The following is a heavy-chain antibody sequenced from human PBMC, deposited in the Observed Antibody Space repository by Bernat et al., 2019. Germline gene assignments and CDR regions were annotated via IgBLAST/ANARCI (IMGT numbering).Heavy chain of an antibody. D-gene: IGHD1-26*01. CDR3: ARDGGATIHLDY. V-gene: IGHV3-74*01. CDR1: GFTFSSYW. CDR2: INSDGSST. Sequence: EVQLVESGGGLVQPGGSLRLSCAASGFTFSSYWMHWVRQAPGKGLVWVSRINSDGSSTSYAESVKGRFTISRDNAKNTLYLQMNSLRAEDTAVYYCARDGGATIHLDYWGQGTLVTVSS. J-gene: IGHJ4*02.